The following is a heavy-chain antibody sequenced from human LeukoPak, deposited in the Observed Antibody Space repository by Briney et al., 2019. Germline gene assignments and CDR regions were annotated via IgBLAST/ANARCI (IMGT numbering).Heavy chain of an antibody. CDR3: ARDPPRVGAFDY. J-gene: IGHJ4*02. V-gene: IGHV3-21*01. CDR2: ISSSSSYI. Sequence: PGGSLRLSCAASGFTFSSYWMHWVRQAPGRGLEWVSSISSSSSYIYYADSVKGRFTISRDNAKNSLNLQMNSLRAEDTAVYYCARDPPRVGAFDYWGQGTLVTVSS. D-gene: IGHD1-26*01. CDR1: GFTFSSYW.